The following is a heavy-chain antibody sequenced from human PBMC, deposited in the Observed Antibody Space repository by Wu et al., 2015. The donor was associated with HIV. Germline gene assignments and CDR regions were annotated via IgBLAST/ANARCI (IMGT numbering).Heavy chain of an antibody. Sequence: QVHLVQSGAEVKKSGSSVKVSCKASGGTFTSYAFSWVRQAPGQGLEWMGWMNPNSGNTGFAPKFQGRLTMTRNTSISTAYMELSRLRSEDRAVYYCARTNSGFYFGDGLAVWGQGTTVTVSS. V-gene: IGHV1-8*01. CDR3: ARTNSGFYFGDGLAV. D-gene: IGHD5-12*01. CDR2: MNPNSGNT. CDR1: GGTFTSYA. J-gene: IGHJ6*02.